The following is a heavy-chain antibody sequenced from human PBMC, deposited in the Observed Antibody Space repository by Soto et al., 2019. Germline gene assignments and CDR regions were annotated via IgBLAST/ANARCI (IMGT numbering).Heavy chain of an antibody. CDR1: GFTFSSFA. V-gene: IGHV3-23*01. CDR3: ARGGGSGSSFVGYYYYTLDV. CDR2: LTGSGDST. J-gene: IGHJ6*02. Sequence: EVQLLESGGGLVQPGGSLRLSCAASGFTFSSFAMTWVRQAPGKGLEWVSSLTGSGDSTYYADSVKGRFTISRDNSKNTLYLQMNSLRADDTAVYYCARGGGSGSSFVGYYYYTLDVWGQGTTVTVSS. D-gene: IGHD1-26*01.